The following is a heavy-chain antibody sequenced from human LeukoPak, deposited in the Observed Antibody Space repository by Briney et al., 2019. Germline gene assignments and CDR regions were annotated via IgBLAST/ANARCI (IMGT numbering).Heavy chain of an antibody. V-gene: IGHV4-59*01. CDR3: ARGYDIDV. CDR1: GGSISNSY. CDR2: IYYTGTT. Sequence: ASETLSLTCTISGGSISNSYWSWIRQPPGKPPEWIGYIYYTGTTKYNPSLKSRATISLDTSKNQFSLKLTSVTATDTALFFCARGYDIDVWGQGTTVTVSS. J-gene: IGHJ6*02.